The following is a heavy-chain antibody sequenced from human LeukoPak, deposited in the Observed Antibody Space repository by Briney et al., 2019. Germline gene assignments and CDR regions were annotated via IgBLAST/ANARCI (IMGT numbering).Heavy chain of an antibody. CDR1: GFTFTIYA. V-gene: IGHV3-48*01. J-gene: IGHJ4*02. CDR3: AREIRKNYFDY. D-gene: IGHD2/OR15-2a*01. CDR2: ISSGSVTI. Sequence: GGSLRLSCAASGFTFTIYAMSWVRQAPGKGLEWISYISSGSVTIAYADSVKGRFTISRDNAKNSLYLQMNSLRAEDTAVYYCAREIRKNYFDYWGQGTLVTVSS.